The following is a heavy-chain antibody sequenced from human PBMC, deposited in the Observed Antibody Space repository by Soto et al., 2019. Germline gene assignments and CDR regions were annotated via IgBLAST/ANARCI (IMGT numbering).Heavy chain of an antibody. J-gene: IGHJ4*02. CDR2: LSKDGANE. CDR3: AKDPSTGSADY. V-gene: IGHV3-23*01. CDR1: GFILSNYA. D-gene: IGHD3-9*01. Sequence: GGSLRLSCTASGFILSNYAMNWVRQAPGKGLEWVSTLSKDGANEHYADSVKGRFTISRDGSKNTLYLQMNSLRAEDTAMYYCAKDPSTGSADYRRQGTQVTVS.